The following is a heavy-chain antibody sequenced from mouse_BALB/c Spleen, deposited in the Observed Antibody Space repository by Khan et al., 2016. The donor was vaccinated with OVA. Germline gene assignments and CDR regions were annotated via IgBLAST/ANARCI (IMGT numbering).Heavy chain of an antibody. D-gene: IGHD2-14*01. CDR3: AREGAYYRSDGWFAY. CDR2: ISPSSGYN. Sequence: VQLQQSGTELARPGASVKMSCKASGYTFTTYTMHWVKQRPGQGLEWIGYISPSSGYNNYNQKFKDKATLTADKSSITAYMQLSSLTSEDSAVYSCAREGAYYRSDGWFAYWGQGTLVTVSA. V-gene: IGHV1-4*01. CDR1: GYTFTTYT. J-gene: IGHJ3*01.